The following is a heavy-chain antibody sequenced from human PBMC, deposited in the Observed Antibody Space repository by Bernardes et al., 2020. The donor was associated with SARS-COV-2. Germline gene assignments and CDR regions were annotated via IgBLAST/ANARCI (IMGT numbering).Heavy chain of an antibody. CDR3: ARVFYWDYGDYAAWFDP. CDR1: GCSISSYY. CDR2: IYYSGST. V-gene: IGHV4-59*01. Sequence: SESLSLTRTVSGCSISSYYWSWIRQPPGKGLEWIGYIYYSGSTNYNPSLKSRVTISVDTSKNQFSLKLSSVTAADTAVYYCARVFYWDYGDYAAWFDPWGQGTLVTVSS. J-gene: IGHJ5*02. D-gene: IGHD4-17*01.